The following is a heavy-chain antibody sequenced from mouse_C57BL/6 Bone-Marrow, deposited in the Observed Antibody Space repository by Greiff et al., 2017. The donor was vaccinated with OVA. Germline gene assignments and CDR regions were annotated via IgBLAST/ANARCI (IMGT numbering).Heavy chain of an antibody. Sequence: VQLQQSGPELVKPGASVKISCKASGYSFTDYNMNWVKQSNGKSLEWIGVINPNYGTTSYNQKFKGKATLTVDQSSSTAYMQLNSLTSEDSAVYYCATLWLRRGIDYAMDYWGQGTSVTVSS. CDR1: GYSFTDYN. CDR2: INPNYGTT. D-gene: IGHD2-2*01. V-gene: IGHV1-39*01. CDR3: ATLWLRRGIDYAMDY. J-gene: IGHJ4*01.